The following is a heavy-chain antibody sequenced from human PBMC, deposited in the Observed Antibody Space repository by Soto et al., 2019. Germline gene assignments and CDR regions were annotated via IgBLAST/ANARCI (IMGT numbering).Heavy chain of an antibody. D-gene: IGHD3-10*01. CDR2: IYYSGST. CDR1: GGSISSYY. J-gene: IGHJ3*02. Sequence: PSETLSLTCTVSGGSISSYYWSWIRQPPGKGLEWIGYIYYSGSTNYNPSLKSRVTISVDTSKNQFSLKLSSVTAADTAVYYCARHPRVRGVIINFRGAFDIWGQGTMVT. V-gene: IGHV4-59*08. CDR3: ARHPRVRGVIINFRGAFDI.